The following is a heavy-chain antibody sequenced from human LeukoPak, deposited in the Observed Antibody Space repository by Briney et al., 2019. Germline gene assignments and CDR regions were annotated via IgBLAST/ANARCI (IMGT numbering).Heavy chain of an antibody. Sequence: SETLSLTCAVHGGSFSGYYWSWIRQPLGKGLEWIGEINHSGSTNYNPSLKSRVTISVDTSNNKFSLKLSSVTAADTAVYYCATGGGGSSWNDAFDIWGQGTMVTVSS. CDR1: GGSFSGYY. D-gene: IGHD6-13*01. CDR2: INHSGST. V-gene: IGHV4-34*01. J-gene: IGHJ3*02. CDR3: ATGGGGSSWNDAFDI.